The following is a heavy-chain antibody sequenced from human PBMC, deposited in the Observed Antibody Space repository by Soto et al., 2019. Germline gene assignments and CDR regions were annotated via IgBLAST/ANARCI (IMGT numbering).Heavy chain of an antibody. CDR2: ISPMFGAS. CDR3: AWEVQVQTPAFVY. V-gene: IGHV1-69*19. J-gene: IGHJ4*02. Sequence: QVQLVQSGTEMKKPGSSVKVSCQSSGGNFNTYAMKRLRRAPGQGPAWTRDISPMFGASNYAPKFQGRVIITADESTGKSYMQLSTLTSEDTALYFCAWEVQVQTPAFVYWGQGTLVTVSS. D-gene: IGHD3-10*01. CDR1: GGNFNTYA.